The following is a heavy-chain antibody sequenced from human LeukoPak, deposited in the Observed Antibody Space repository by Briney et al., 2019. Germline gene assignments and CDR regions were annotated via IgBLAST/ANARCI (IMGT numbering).Heavy chain of an antibody. V-gene: IGHV4-38-2*02. CDR3: ARGVHYGSGRGAFDI. CDR1: GYSISSGYY. D-gene: IGHD3-10*01. CDR2: IYYSGST. J-gene: IGHJ3*02. Sequence: SETLSLTCTVSGYSISSGYYWGWIRQPPGKGLEWIGSIYYSGSTYYNPSLKSRVTISVDTSKNQFSLKLSSVAAADTAVYYCARGVHYGSGRGAFDIWGQGTMVTVSS.